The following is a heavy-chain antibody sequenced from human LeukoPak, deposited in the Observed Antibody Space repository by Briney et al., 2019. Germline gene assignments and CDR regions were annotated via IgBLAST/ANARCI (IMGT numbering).Heavy chain of an antibody. CDR1: GYSISSGYY. D-gene: IGHD3-22*01. J-gene: IGHJ2*01. V-gene: IGHV4-38-2*01. Sequence: SETLSLTCAVSGYSISSGYYWGWIRQPPGKGLEWIGSIYHSGSTYYNPSLRGRDTISVDTSKNQFSLKLSSVTAADTAVYYCARRGYYDSSGSGSYWYFDLWGRGTLVTVSS. CDR2: IYHSGST. CDR3: ARRGYYDSSGSGSYWYFDL.